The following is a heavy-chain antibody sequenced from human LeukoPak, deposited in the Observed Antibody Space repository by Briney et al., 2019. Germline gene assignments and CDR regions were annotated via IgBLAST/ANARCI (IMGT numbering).Heavy chain of an antibody. CDR3: ARVGVVNFDY. D-gene: IGHD3-22*01. V-gene: IGHV3-48*03. CDR1: GFTFSSYE. Sequence: GGSLRLSCAASGFTFSSYEMNWVRQAPGKGLEWVSYISTSGSTIYYADSVKGRFTISRDNAKNSLYLQMNSLRAEDTAVYYCARVGVVNFDYWGQGTLATVSS. CDR2: ISTSGSTI. J-gene: IGHJ4*02.